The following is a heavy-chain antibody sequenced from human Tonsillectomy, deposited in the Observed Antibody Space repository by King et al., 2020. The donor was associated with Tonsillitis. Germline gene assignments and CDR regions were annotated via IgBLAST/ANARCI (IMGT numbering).Heavy chain of an antibody. J-gene: IGHJ4*02. V-gene: IGHV2-26*01. Sequence: VTLKESGPVLVKPTETLTLTCTVSGVSLSNARMGVSWIRQPPGKALEWLAHVFSNDHISYSTSLKSRLTISKDTSKSHVVLTITNMDPVDTGTYYCSHYNYDSSGYYHAFDLWDQGTLVTVSS. D-gene: IGHD3-22*01. CDR2: VFSNDHI. CDR1: GVSLSNARMG. CDR3: SHYNYDSSGYYHAFDL.